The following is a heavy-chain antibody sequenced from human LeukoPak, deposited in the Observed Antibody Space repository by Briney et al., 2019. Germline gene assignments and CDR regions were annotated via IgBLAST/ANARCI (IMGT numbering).Heavy chain of an antibody. D-gene: IGHD3-3*01. J-gene: IGHJ4*02. CDR2: ICYRGST. CDR1: GGSFISCY. CDR3: ASRSSIWSGYQDTLYYFDS. Sequence: PSETLSPICTVSGGSFISCYWYWFRQPPEPPLEWLGHICYRGSTNYNPSLKSRVPISVDTSKNQFSLKLSSVTAADTAVYYCASRSSIWSGYQDTLYYFDSWGQGTLVTVSS. V-gene: IGHV4-59*01.